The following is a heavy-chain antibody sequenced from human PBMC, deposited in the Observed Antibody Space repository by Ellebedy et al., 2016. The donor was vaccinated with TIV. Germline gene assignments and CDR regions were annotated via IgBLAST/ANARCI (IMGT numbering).Heavy chain of an antibody. D-gene: IGHD2-2*01. V-gene: IGHV3-23*01. CDR3: AKDRVVVPAANDY. J-gene: IGHJ4*02. CDR2: ISGSGGST. CDR1: GFTFSSYA. Sequence: GGSLRLXXAASGFTFSSYAMSWVRQAPGKGLEWVSAISGSGGSTYYADSVKGRFTISRDNSKNTLYLQMNSLRAEDTAVYYCAKDRVVVPAANDYWGQGTLVTVSS.